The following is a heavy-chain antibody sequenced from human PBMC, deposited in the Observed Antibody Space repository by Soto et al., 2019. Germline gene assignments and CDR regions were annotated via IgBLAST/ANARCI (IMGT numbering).Heavy chain of an antibody. CDR2: IYYSGST. V-gene: IGHV4-59*01. CDR1: GGSISSYY. Sequence: ASETLSLTCTVSGGSISSYYWSWIRQPPGKGLEWIGYIYYSGSTNYNPSLKSRVTISVDTSKNQFSLKLSSVTAADTAVYYCARSRPRGSSSYYYYYGMDVWGQGTTVTVSS. CDR3: ARSRPRGSSSYYYYYGMDV. J-gene: IGHJ6*02. D-gene: IGHD6-13*01.